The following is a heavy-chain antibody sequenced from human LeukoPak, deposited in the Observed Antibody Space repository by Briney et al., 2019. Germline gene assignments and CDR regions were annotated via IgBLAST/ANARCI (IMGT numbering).Heavy chain of an antibody. V-gene: IGHV3-48*04. J-gene: IGHJ4*02. CDR1: GFTFGSYS. D-gene: IGHD5-12*01. Sequence: GGSLRLACAASGFTFGSYSIDSGRQAPGKWLELLSYISSSSSTIYYADTVKARFTISRDTAKNSVYLQMHSPSAEDTAVYYCARVWSSGYTKDYWGQGTLVTVSS. CDR2: ISSSSSTI. CDR3: ARVWSSGYTKDY.